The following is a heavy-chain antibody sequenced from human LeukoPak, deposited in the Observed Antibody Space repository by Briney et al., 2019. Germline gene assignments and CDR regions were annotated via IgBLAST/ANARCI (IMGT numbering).Heavy chain of an antibody. D-gene: IGHD1-26*01. CDR2: ISGSGGST. CDR3: ARYSGSYSVFDY. Sequence: GGSLRLSCAASGFTVRSNDMSWVRQAPGKGLEWVSAISGSGGSTYYADSVKGRFTISRDNSKNTLYLQMNSLRAEDTAVYYCARYSGSYSVFDYWGQGTLVTVSS. V-gene: IGHV3-23*01. J-gene: IGHJ4*02. CDR1: GFTVRSND.